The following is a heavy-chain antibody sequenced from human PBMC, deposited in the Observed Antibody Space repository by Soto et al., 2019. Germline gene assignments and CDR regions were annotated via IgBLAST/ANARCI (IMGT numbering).Heavy chain of an antibody. CDR1: GYSFSSYW. CDR3: ARLDSTSWYKLDY. V-gene: IGHV5-51*01. CDR2: IYPGDSET. D-gene: IGHD6-13*01. J-gene: IGHJ4*02. Sequence: GESLKISCKGSGYSFSSYWIGWVRQMPGKGLEWMGIIYPGDSETRYSPSFQGQVTISADKSFSTAYLQWSSLKASDTAMYYCARLDSTSWYKLDYWGQGTLVTAS.